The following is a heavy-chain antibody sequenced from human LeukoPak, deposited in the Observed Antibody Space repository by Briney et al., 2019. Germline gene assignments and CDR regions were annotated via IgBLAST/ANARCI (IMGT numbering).Heavy chain of an antibody. D-gene: IGHD6-13*01. Sequence: ASVKVSCKVSGYTLTELSMHWVRQAPGKGLEWMGGFDPEDGETVYAQKFQGRVTMTEDTSTDTAYMELSSLRSEDTAVYYCATDVTTSYGNSWYARNWGQGTLVTVSS. J-gene: IGHJ4*02. CDR3: ATDVTTSYGNSWYARN. V-gene: IGHV1-24*01. CDR1: GYTLTELS. CDR2: FDPEDGET.